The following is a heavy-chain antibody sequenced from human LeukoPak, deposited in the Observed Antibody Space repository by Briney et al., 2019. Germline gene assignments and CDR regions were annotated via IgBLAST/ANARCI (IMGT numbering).Heavy chain of an antibody. CDR3: ASHLGGGIEDMDV. Sequence: SETLSLTCTVSGGSIGTYYWSWIRQSPGKGLEWIGYIYVTGTRYNPYLQSRVTISVDRSRNQFFLKMSSVTAADTAVYYCASHLGGGIEDMDVWGKGTEVIVSS. D-gene: IGHD3-16*02. V-gene: IGHV4-4*09. J-gene: IGHJ6*03. CDR1: GGSIGTYY. CDR2: IYVTGT.